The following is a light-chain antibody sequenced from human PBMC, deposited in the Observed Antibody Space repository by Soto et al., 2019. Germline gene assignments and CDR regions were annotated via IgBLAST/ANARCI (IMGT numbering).Light chain of an antibody. J-gene: IGKJ4*01. CDR2: GAS. V-gene: IGKV3-15*01. CDR1: QSVSNN. CDR3: QQRSNS. Sequence: EIVMTQSPATLSVSLGETATLSCRASQSVSNNLAWYQQKPGQAPRLLIYGASTRATGVPARFSGSGSGTEFSLTISSLQSEDFAVYYCQQRSNSFGGGTKVEIK.